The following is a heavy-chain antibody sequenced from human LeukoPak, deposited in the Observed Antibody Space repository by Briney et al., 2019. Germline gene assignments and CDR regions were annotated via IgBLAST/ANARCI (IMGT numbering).Heavy chain of an antibody. J-gene: IGHJ4*02. CDR2: IIPSFGTA. Sequence: ASVKVSCKASGGTFSIYAICWVRQAPGQWPEWMGRIIPSFGTANYAQKFQGRVTITTDESTSTAYMVLSSLRSEDTAVYYCARDSSRYYYDSSGYYDYWGQGTLVTVSS. CDR1: GGTFSIYA. V-gene: IGHV1-69*05. CDR3: ARDSSRYYYDSSGYYDY. D-gene: IGHD3-22*01.